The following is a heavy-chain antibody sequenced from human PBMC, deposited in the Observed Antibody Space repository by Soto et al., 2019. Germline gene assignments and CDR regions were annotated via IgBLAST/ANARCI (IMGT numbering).Heavy chain of an antibody. CDR1: GYTFTSYD. Sequence: QVQLVQSGAEVKKPGASVKVSCKASGYTFTSYDINWVRQATGQGLEYLGWMNPNSGNTGYVQKFQGRVTMTRDTSISTAYMELSSLRSVDTAVYFCARGVKYGAYSRWFDPWGQGTLVTVSS. J-gene: IGHJ5*02. CDR3: ARGVKYGAYSRWFDP. D-gene: IGHD4-17*01. CDR2: MNPNSGNT. V-gene: IGHV1-8*01.